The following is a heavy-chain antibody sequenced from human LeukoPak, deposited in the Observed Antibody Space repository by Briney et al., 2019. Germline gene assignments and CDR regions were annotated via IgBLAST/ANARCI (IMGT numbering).Heavy chain of an antibody. Sequence: GGSLRLSCVDSGFTFTNAWMSWVRQAPGKGLEWIGRIKSKTDGETTNYAEPVSGRFTISRDDSKSAVYLQMNSLKIEDTAVYYCTTGLGTYYHGSQRLIPIDYWGQGTLVTVSS. D-gene: IGHD3-10*01. CDR2: IKSKTDGETT. CDR1: GFTFTNAW. V-gene: IGHV3-15*01. CDR3: TTGLGTYYHGSQRLIPIDY. J-gene: IGHJ4*02.